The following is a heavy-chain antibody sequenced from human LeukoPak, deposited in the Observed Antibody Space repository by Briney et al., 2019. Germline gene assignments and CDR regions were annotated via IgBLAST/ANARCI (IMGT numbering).Heavy chain of an antibody. CDR3: ARQRIAAAGTGYWFFP. CDR2: INPKSGGT. CDR1: AYTFTGYY. V-gene: IGHV1-2*02. D-gene: IGHD6-13*01. J-gene: IGHJ5*02. Sequence: ASVKVSLSASAYTFTGYYMHRVRQAPGQGLEWMGWINPKSGGTNYAQKFQGRVTMTRVTSTSTVYMQLSGLRSEDTAVYYCARQRIAAAGTGYWFFPWGQGTLVTVSS.